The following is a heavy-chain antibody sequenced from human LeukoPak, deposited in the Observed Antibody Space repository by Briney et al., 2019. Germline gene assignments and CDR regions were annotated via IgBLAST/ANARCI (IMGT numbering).Heavy chain of an antibody. CDR3: SRSGLTGMREYERADYYYYGMDL. D-gene: IGHD2/OR15-2a*01. Sequence: SETLSLTCTVSGVSISSYYWSWIRQPPGKGLEWIGYIYYSGSTNYSPSLKSRVTISLDTSKNQLSLKLTSVTAADTALYYCSRSGLTGMREYERADYYYYGMDLWGQGTAVTVFS. CDR2: IYYSGST. CDR1: GVSISSYY. J-gene: IGHJ6*02. V-gene: IGHV4-59*12.